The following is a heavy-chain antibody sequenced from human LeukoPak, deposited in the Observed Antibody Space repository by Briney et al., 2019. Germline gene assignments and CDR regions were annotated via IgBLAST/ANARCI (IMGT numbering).Heavy chain of an antibody. CDR1: GFTFSSYA. Sequence: PGGSLRLSCADSGFTFSSYAMHWVRQAPGKGLEWVAVISYDGSNKYYADSVKGRFTISRDNSKNTLYLQMNSLRAEDTAVYYCARDRLPGYGSGSYDPWGQGTLVTVSS. D-gene: IGHD3-10*01. V-gene: IGHV3-30-3*01. CDR3: ARDRLPGYGSGSYDP. CDR2: ISYDGSNK. J-gene: IGHJ5*02.